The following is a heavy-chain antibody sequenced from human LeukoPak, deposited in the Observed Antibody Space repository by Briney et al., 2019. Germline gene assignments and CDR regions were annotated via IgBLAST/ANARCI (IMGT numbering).Heavy chain of an antibody. J-gene: IGHJ5*02. V-gene: IGHV4-39*07. CDR2: IYYSGST. CDR3: AREGTYYDFWSGYYRMPIGFDP. Sequence: SETLSLTCTVSGGSISSTSNYWGWIRQPPGKGLEWIGSIYYSGSTYYNPSLKSRVTISVDTSKNQFSLKLSSVTAADTAVYYCAREGTYYDFWSGYYRMPIGFDPWGQGTLVTVSS. CDR1: GGSISSTSNY. D-gene: IGHD3-3*01.